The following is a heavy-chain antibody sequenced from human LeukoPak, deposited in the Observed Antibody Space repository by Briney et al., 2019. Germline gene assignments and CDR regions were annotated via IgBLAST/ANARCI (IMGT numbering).Heavy chain of an antibody. Sequence: SETLSLTCTVSGGSISSYYWSWIRQPPGKGLEWIGYIYYSGSTNYNPSLKSRVTISVDTSKNQFSLKLSSVTAADTAVYYCARAEMSGIWFDPWGQGTLVTVSS. CDR2: IYYSGST. V-gene: IGHV4-59*01. CDR1: GGSISSYY. D-gene: IGHD3-3*01. CDR3: ARAEMSGIWFDP. J-gene: IGHJ5*02.